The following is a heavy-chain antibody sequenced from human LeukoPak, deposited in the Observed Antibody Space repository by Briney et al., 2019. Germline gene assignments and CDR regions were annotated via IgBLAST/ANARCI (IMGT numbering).Heavy chain of an antibody. V-gene: IGHV4-31*03. CDR1: GGSISSGGYY. CDR2: IYYSGST. J-gene: IGHJ6*02. CDR3: ARMSGAYYYGMDA. D-gene: IGHD3-10*01. Sequence: SQTLSLTCTVSGGSISSGGYYWSWIRQHPGKGLEWIGYIYYSGSTYYNPSLKSRVTISVDTSKNQFSLKMSSVTAADTAVYYCARMSGAYYYGMDAWGQGTTVTVSS.